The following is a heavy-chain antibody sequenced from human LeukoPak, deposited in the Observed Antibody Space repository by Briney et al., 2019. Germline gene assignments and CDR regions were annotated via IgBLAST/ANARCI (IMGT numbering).Heavy chain of an antibody. D-gene: IGHD3-10*01. J-gene: IGHJ4*02. Sequence: GESLKISCKGSGYSFTSYWIGWVRQMPGKGLVWMGIIYPGDSDTRYSPSFQGQVTISADKSISTAYLQWSSLKASDTAMYYCARDGVYGSGSYPLDYWGQGTLVTVSS. CDR3: ARDGVYGSGSYPLDY. CDR1: GYSFTSYW. V-gene: IGHV5-51*01. CDR2: IYPGDSDT.